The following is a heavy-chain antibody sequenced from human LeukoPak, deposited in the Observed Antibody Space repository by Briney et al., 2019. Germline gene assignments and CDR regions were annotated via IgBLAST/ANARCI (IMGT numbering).Heavy chain of an antibody. J-gene: IGHJ3*02. CDR3: TRDPSVGAFDI. Sequence: SGGTLRLSCAASGFTFSSYWMSWVRQAPGKGLEWVANIKQDGSEKYYVDSVKGRFTISRDNAKNSLYLQMNSLRAEDTAVYYCTRDPSVGAFDIWGQGTMVTVSS. V-gene: IGHV3-7*01. CDR2: IKQDGSEK. D-gene: IGHD4-23*01. CDR1: GFTFSSYW.